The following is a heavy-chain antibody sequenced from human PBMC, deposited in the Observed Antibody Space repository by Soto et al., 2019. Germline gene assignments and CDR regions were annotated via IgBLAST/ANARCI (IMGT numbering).Heavy chain of an antibody. V-gene: IGHV1-8*01. J-gene: IGHJ6*03. CDR3: ARSRPYPYPYYYYYCMDV. D-gene: IGHD2-2*01. CDR1: GYTFTSYD. CDR2: MNPNSGNT. Sequence: QVQLVQSGAEVKKPGASVKVSCKASGYTFTSYDINWVRQATGQGLEWMGWMNPNSGNTGYAQKFQGRVTMNRNTSISTAYMELISMRSEDTAVYYCARSRPYPYPYYYYYCMDVWGKGTTVTVSS.